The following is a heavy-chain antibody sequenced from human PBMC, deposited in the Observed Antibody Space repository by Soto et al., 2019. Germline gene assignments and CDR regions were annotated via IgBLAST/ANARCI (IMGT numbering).Heavy chain of an antibody. CDR2: INSDGSVS. CDR1: GFTFSNYW. Sequence: EVKLVESGGGLVQPGGSLRLSCAASGFTFSNYWMYWVRQAPGKGLVWVSRINSDGSVSSYADSVKGRLTISRDNVKNTLYLQMNSLRAEDTAVYYCARGDCVGGTCYSLAGSFYYYMDVWCKGTTVTVFS. J-gene: IGHJ6*03. V-gene: IGHV3-74*01. D-gene: IGHD2-15*01. CDR3: ARGDCVGGTCYSLAGSFYYYMDV.